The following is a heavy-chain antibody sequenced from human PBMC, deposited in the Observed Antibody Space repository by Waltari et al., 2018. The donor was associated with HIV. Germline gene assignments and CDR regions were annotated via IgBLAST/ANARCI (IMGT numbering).Heavy chain of an antibody. CDR1: GYIISGHH. V-gene: IGHV1-46*01. Sequence: QVHLVQSEDVVKKPGASVRVSCQASGYIISGHHIHWVRQAPGQRPEWMGVINPAGGRTVYAPKFQGRVTMTRDISTDTFYMEMMNLRYDDTAFYYCAREFEDHSRWYAFDFWGQGPLVTVSS. CDR3: AREFEDHSRWYAFDF. CDR2: INPAGGRT. J-gene: IGHJ1*01. D-gene: IGHD2-15*01.